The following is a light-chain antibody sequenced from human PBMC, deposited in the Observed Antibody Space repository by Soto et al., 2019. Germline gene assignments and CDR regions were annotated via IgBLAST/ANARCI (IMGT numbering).Light chain of an antibody. CDR1: SSNIGAGYD. CDR2: GNA. Sequence: QSVLTQPPSASGAPGQRITISCTGSSSNIGAGYDVHWYQQVPGTAPKLLMYGNANRPSGVPDRFSGSKSGTSASLAITGLQADDEAEYYCQSYDSSLSGDVVFGGGTKLTVL. CDR3: QSYDSSLSGDVV. J-gene: IGLJ2*01. V-gene: IGLV1-40*01.